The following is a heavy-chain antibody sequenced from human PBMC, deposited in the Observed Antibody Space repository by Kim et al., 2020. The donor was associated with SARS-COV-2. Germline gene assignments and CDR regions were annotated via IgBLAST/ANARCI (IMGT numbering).Heavy chain of an antibody. J-gene: IGHJ6*02. D-gene: IGHD3-10*02. Sequence: GGSLRLSCAAAGFSSSSYWINWVRQPPGKGLEWVSRINSDGRITHYADSVKGRFTMSRDSAENTVFLQMNSLGAEDTAVYYCARGMFRSGFDVWGQGTTVSVSS. CDR2: INSDGRIT. CDR1: GFSSSSYW. CDR3: ARGMFRSGFDV. V-gene: IGHV3-74*01.